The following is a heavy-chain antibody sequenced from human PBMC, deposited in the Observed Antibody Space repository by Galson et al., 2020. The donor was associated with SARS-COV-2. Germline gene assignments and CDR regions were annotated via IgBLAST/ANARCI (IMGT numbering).Heavy chain of an antibody. D-gene: IGHD6-13*01. J-gene: IGHJ4*02. CDR3: ARDGYSSSWPYDYIFDY. CDR2: ISSSSSYT. Sequence: GGSLRLSCAASGFTFSDYYMSWIRQAPGKGLEWFSYISSSSSYTNYADSVKGRFTISRDNAKNSLYLQMNSLRAEDTAVYYCARDGYSSSWPYDYIFDYWGQGTLVTVSS. V-gene: IGHV3-11*05. CDR1: GFTFSDYY.